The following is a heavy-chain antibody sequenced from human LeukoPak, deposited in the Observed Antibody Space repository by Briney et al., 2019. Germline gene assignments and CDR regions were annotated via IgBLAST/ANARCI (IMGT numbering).Heavy chain of an antibody. CDR2: ISGSGGST. CDR3: AKDESGYNYGTYFDY. CDR1: GFTFSSYG. V-gene: IGHV3-23*01. Sequence: GGSLRLSCAASGFTFSSYGMSWVRQAPGKGLEWVSAISGSGGSTYYADSVKGRFTISRDNSKNTLYLQMNSLRAEDTAVYYCAKDESGYNYGTYFDYWGQGTLVTVSS. J-gene: IGHJ4*02. D-gene: IGHD5-18*01.